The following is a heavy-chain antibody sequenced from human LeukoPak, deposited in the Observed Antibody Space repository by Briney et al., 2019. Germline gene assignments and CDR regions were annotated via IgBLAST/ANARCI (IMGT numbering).Heavy chain of an antibody. D-gene: IGHD3-3*01. CDR1: GFTFSSYA. CDR3: ARGITIFGVVIGPYYGMDV. J-gene: IGHJ6*02. V-gene: IGHV3-23*01. Sequence: GGSLRLSCAASGFTFSSYAMSWVRQAPGKGLEWVSAISGSGGSTYYADSVKGRFTISRDNSKNTLYLQMNSLRAEDTTVYYCARGITIFGVVIGPYYGMDVWGQGTTVTVSS. CDR2: ISGSGGST.